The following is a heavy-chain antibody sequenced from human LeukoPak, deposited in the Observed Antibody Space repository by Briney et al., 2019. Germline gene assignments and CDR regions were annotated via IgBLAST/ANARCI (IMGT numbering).Heavy chain of an antibody. Sequence: PSETLSLTCTVSGGSISSYYWSWIRQPPGKGLEWIGYIYYSGSTNYNPSLKSRVTISVDTSKNQFSLKLSSVTAADTAVYYCARSVEGGNLGYWGQGTLVTVSS. CDR2: IYYSGST. CDR3: ARSVEGGNLGY. J-gene: IGHJ4*02. V-gene: IGHV4-59*01. CDR1: GGSISSYY.